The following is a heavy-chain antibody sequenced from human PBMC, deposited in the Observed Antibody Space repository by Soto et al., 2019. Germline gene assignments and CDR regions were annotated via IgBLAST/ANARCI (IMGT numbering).Heavy chain of an antibody. CDR1: GGSINSGGYS. J-gene: IGHJ6*02. Sequence: SETLSLTCAVSGGSINSGGYSWSWIRQPPGKGLEWIGYIYHSGSTYYNPSLKSRVTISVDRSKNQFSLKLSSVTAADTAVYYCASTTKYYYDSSGYYNGWYYYYGMDVWGQGTTVTVSS. CDR2: IYHSGST. D-gene: IGHD3-22*01. V-gene: IGHV4-30-2*01. CDR3: ASTTKYYYDSSGYYNGWYYYYGMDV.